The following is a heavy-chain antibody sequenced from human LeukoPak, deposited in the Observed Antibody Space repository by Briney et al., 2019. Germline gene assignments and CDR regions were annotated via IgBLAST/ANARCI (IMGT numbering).Heavy chain of an antibody. CDR2: VSYDGSNI. D-gene: IGHD3-22*01. CDR3: ARGRAYYYDSSQANWFDP. CDR1: GFIFSTYD. Sequence: GRSLRLSCAASGFIFSTYDMHWVRQAPGKGLEWVAVVSYDGSNIYHAASVQGRFTISRDNSKNTLYQQMNSLRAEDTAVYYCARGRAYYYDSSQANWFDPWGQGTLVTVSS. V-gene: IGHV3-30*03. J-gene: IGHJ5*02.